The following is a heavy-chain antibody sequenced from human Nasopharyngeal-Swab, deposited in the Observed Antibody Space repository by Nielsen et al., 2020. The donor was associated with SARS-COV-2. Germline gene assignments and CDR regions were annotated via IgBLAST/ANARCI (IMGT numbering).Heavy chain of an antibody. Sequence: SETLSLTCTVSGGSISSSSYYWCWIRQPPGKGLEWIGSIYYSGSTYYNPSLKSRVTMSVDTSKNQFSLKLSSVTAADTAVYYCARDRVAGTDYYYYYYGMDVWGQGTTVTVSS. CDR2: IYYSGST. CDR1: GGSISSSSYY. CDR3: ARDRVAGTDYYYYYYGMDV. V-gene: IGHV4-39*07. J-gene: IGHJ6*02. D-gene: IGHD6-19*01.